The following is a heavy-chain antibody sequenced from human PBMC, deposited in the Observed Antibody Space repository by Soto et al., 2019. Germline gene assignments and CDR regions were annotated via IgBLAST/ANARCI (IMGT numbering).Heavy chain of an antibody. J-gene: IGHJ4*02. CDR2: INPNSGGT. D-gene: IGHD6-13*01. CDR1: GYTFTGYY. Sequence: GGSVKVSCKASGYTFTGYYMHWVRQAPGQGLEWMGWINPNSGGTNYAQKFQGRVTMTRDTSISTAYMELSRLRSDDTAVYYCARALGSSWTFDYWGQGTLVTSPQ. V-gene: IGHV1-2*02. CDR3: ARALGSSWTFDY.